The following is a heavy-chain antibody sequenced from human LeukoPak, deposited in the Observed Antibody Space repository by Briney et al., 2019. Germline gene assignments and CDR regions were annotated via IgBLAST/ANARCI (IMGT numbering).Heavy chain of an antibody. Sequence: ASETLSLTCTVSGGSISSSSYYWGWIRQPPGKGLEWIGSIYYSGSTYYNPSLRSRFTISVDTSKNQFSLKLSSVTAADTAVYYCARLQSSGLVWSVYWGQGTLVTVSS. CDR1: GGSISSSSYY. CDR3: ARLQSSGLVWSVY. J-gene: IGHJ4*02. CDR2: IYYSGST. V-gene: IGHV4-39*01. D-gene: IGHD2-21*01.